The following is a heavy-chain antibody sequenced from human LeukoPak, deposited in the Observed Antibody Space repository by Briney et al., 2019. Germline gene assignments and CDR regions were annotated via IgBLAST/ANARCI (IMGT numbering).Heavy chain of an antibody. CDR2: INPNSGGT. V-gene: IGHV1-2*02. CDR3: ARSGYSSGWPLWYFDL. Sequence: ASVKVSCKSSGYTLIGYYIHWVRQAPGQGLEWMGWINPNSGGTNYAQKFQGRVTITRNTSISTAYMELSSLRSEDTAVYYCARSGYSSGWPLWYFDLWGRGTLVTVSS. D-gene: IGHD6-19*01. CDR1: GYTLIGYY. J-gene: IGHJ2*01.